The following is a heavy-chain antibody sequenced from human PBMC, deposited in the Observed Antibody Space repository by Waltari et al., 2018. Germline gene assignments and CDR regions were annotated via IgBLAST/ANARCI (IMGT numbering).Heavy chain of an antibody. J-gene: IGHJ3*02. V-gene: IGHV3-7*01. Sequence: EVQLVESGGGLVQPGGSLRLSCAASGFTVSSYWMNWVRKAPGKGLEWVANIKQDGSEKYYVDSVKGRFTISRDNAKNSLYLQMNSLRAEDTAVYYCATHEVGATFAFDIWGQGTMVTVSS. CDR1: GFTVSSYW. CDR2: IKQDGSEK. D-gene: IGHD1-26*01. CDR3: ATHEVGATFAFDI.